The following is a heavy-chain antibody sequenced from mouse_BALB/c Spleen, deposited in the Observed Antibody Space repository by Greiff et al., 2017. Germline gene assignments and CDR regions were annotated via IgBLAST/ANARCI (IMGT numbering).Heavy chain of an antibody. CDR2: INSNGGST. CDR1: GFTFSSYG. CDR3: ARAGITTEYYAMDY. D-gene: IGHD2-4*01. J-gene: IGHJ4*01. V-gene: IGHV5-6-3*01. Sequence: EVKLVESGGGLVQPGGSLKLSCAASGFTFSSYGMSWVRQTPDKRLELVATINSNGGSTYYPDSVKGRFTISRDNAKNTLCLQMSSLKSEDTAMYYCARAGITTEYYAMDYWGQGTSVTVSS.